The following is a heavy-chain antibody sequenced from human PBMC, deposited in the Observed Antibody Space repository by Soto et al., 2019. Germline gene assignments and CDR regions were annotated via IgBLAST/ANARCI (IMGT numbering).Heavy chain of an antibody. D-gene: IGHD1-26*01. Sequence: SQTLSLTCSLTGARVSSNSAGWSWVRQSPSRGLEWLGRTYYRSKWYYEYAVSVRGRITINPDTSKNHYSLQLNSVTPEDTAVYFCARGEQYSGRIFDYWGQGTLVTVSS. J-gene: IGHJ4*01. V-gene: IGHV6-1*01. CDR2: TYYRSKWYY. CDR3: ARGEQYSGRIFDY. CDR1: GARVSSNSAG.